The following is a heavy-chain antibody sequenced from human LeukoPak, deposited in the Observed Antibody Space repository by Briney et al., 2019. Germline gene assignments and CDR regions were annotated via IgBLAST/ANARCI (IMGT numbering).Heavy chain of an antibody. CDR1: GGSLSRGSYF. J-gene: IGHJ4*02. D-gene: IGHD1-26*01. V-gene: IGHV4-61*01. Sequence: SETLSLTCTVSGGSLSRGSYFWSWIRQPPGKGLEWIGYIYYSGSTHYNPSLQSRVTISVDTSKSQFSLQLSSVTAADTAVYYWARGEAFEPFQFDCGSQGTLVTVYS. CDR2: IYYSGST. CDR3: ARGEAFEPFQFDC.